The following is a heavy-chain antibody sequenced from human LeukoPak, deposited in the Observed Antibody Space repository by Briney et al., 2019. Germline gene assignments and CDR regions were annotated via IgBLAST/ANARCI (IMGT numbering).Heavy chain of an antibody. Sequence: GGSLRLSCAASGFTFSNAWMSWVRQAPGKGLEWVGRIKSKTDGGTTDYAAPVKGRFTISRDDSKNTLYLQMNSLKTEDTAVYYCTAASGYCSSTSCFEGPNWFVPWGQGTLVTVSS. CDR3: TAASGYCSSTSCFEGPNWFVP. CDR2: IKSKTDGGTT. D-gene: IGHD2-2*03. CDR1: GFTFSNAW. J-gene: IGHJ5*02. V-gene: IGHV3-15*01.